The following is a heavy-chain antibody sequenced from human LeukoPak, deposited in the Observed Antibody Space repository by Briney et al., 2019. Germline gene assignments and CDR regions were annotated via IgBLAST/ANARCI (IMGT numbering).Heavy chain of an antibody. J-gene: IGHJ4*02. Sequence: GGSLRLSCAASGFTFSNAWMSWVRQAPGKGLEWVGLIKSKTDGGTTDYAAPVKGRFTISRDDSKNTLYLQMNSLKTEDTAVYYCTSAGSGSGSYYKRRYYFDYWGQGTLVTVSS. CDR3: TSAGSGSGSYYKRRYYFDY. CDR1: GFTFSNAW. V-gene: IGHV3-15*01. D-gene: IGHD3-10*01. CDR2: IKSKTDGGTT.